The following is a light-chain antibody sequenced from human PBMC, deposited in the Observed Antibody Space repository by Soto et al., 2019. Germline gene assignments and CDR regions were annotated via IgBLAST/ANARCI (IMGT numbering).Light chain of an antibody. Sequence: EIVMTQSPATLSVSPGERATLSCRASQSVSSNLAWYQQKPGQAPRLLIYGASTRATGIPARFSGSGSGTDFPLTISSLQSEDFAVYYCQQYNNWPYTFGQGTKLESK. CDR1: QSVSSN. CDR2: GAS. CDR3: QQYNNWPYT. J-gene: IGKJ2*01. V-gene: IGKV3-15*01.